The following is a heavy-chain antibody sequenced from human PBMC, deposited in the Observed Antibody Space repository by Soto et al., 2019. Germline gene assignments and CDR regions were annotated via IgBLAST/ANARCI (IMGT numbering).Heavy chain of an antibody. V-gene: IGHV4-39*01. Sequence: PSETLSLTCTVSGGSISSSSYYWGWIRQPPGKGLEWIGSIYYSGSTYYNPSLKSRVTISVDTSKNQFSLKLSSVTAADTAVYYCARSTGKMDYWGQGTLVTVSS. CDR2: IYYSGST. CDR3: ARSTGKMDY. J-gene: IGHJ4*02. CDR1: GGSISSSSYY. D-gene: IGHD1-1*01.